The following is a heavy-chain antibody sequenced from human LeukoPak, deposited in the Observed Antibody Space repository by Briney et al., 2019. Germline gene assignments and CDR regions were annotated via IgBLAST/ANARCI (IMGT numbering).Heavy chain of an antibody. CDR1: GFTFSSYS. J-gene: IGHJ3*02. Sequence: SGGSLRLSCAASGFTFSSYSMNWVRQAPGKGLEWVSSISSSSSYIYYADSVKGRFTISRDNAKNSLYLQMNSLRAEDTAVYYCARDSSLAAHAFDIWGQGTMVTVSS. D-gene: IGHD6-6*01. V-gene: IGHV3-21*01. CDR2: ISSSSSYI. CDR3: ARDSSLAAHAFDI.